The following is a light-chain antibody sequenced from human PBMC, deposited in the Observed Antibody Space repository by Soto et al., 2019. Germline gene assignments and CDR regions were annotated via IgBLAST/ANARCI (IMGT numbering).Light chain of an antibody. CDR2: DVN. J-gene: IGLJ1*01. Sequence: QSVLTQPASVSGSPGQSIAISCTGTSSYVGSYNSVSWYQQYPGKAPKLMIHDVNNRPSGISDRFSGSKSGNTASLTISGLQAEDEADYYCGSFTSSTSYVFGTGTKVTVL. CDR1: SSYVGSYNS. CDR3: GSFTSSTSYV. V-gene: IGLV2-14*03.